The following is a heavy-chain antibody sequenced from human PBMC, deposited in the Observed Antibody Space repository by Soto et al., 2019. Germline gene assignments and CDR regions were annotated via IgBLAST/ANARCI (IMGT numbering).Heavy chain of an antibody. CDR3: ACGYSYGTLDY. J-gene: IGHJ4*02. Sequence: GGSLRLSCAASGFTFSSYGMHWVRQAPGKGLEWVAVISYDGSNKYYADSVKGRFTISRDNSKNTLYLQMNSLRAEDTAVYYCACGYSYGTLDYWGQGTLVTVSS. V-gene: IGHV3-30*03. CDR1: GFTFSSYG. CDR2: ISYDGSNK. D-gene: IGHD5-18*01.